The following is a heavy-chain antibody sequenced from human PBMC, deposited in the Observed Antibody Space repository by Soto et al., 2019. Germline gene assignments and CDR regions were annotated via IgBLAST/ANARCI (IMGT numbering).Heavy chain of an antibody. V-gene: IGHV3-30*18. D-gene: IGHD5-12*01. CDR3: AKSGWLQLRGYFDY. Sequence: GGSLRLSCAASGFTFSSYGMHWVRQAPGKGLEWVAVISYDGSNKYYADSVKGRFTISRDNSKNTLYLQMNSLRAEDTAVYYCAKSGWLQLRGYFDYWGQGTLVTVSS. CDR1: GFTFSSYG. J-gene: IGHJ4*02. CDR2: ISYDGSNK.